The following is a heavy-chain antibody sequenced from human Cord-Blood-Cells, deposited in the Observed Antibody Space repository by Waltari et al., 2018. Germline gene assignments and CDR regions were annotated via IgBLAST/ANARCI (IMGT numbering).Heavy chain of an antibody. V-gene: IGHV3-74*01. D-gene: IGHD3-16*01. CDR3: ARDQGGFDY. J-gene: IGHJ4*02. CDR1: GFTFSSSW. Sequence: EVQLVESGGGLVQPGGSLRLSCAASGFTFSSSWMHWVRQAPGKGLVWVSRINSDGNRTRNADSVKGRVTISTYNAKNTLYLQMNSLRAEDTAVYYCARDQGGFDYWGQGTLVTVSS. CDR2: INSDGNRT.